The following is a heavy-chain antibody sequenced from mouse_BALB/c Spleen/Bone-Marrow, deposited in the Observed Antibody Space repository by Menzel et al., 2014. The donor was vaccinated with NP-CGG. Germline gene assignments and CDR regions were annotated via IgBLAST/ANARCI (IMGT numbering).Heavy chain of an antibody. J-gene: IGHJ3*01. V-gene: IGHV7-3*02. CDR2: IRNKANGYTT. CDR1: GFTLTDNY. Sequence: VQLQQSGGGLVQPGGSLRLSCATSGFTLTDNYMSWVRQPPGKALEWLGFIRNKANGYTTEYSASVKGRFTISRDNSQSILYLQMNTLRAEDSATYYCARDSDWFAYWGQGALVTVSA. CDR3: ARDSDWFAY.